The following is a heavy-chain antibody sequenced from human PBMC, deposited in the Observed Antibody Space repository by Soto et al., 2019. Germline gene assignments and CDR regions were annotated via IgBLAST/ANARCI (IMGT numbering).Heavy chain of an antibody. CDR2: ISGNNVNT. CDR1: GYTFTSYG. V-gene: IGHV1-18*01. J-gene: IGHJ4*02. Sequence: QVQLVQSGAEVKKPGASVKVSCKASGYTFTSYGISWVRQAPGQGLEWMGWISGNNVNTHYAQKLQGRVTMTTDTSTSTAYMELRSLRSDDTAVYCFARDRALELGDYWGQGTLVTVSS. CDR3: ARDRALELGDY. D-gene: IGHD1-26*01.